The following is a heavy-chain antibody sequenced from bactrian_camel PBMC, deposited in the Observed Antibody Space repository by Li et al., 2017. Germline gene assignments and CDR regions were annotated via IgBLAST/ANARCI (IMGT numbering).Heavy chain of an antibody. V-gene: IGHV3S54*01. CDR3: AAGLVAGICRVGSWKSAAFRY. D-gene: IGHD5*01. Sequence: QVQLVESGGGSVQPGGSLRLSCAASGNLYNLNCLGWFRQAPGMEREQVAAFIYTFHRTTRYADSVKGRFTISRDDAKNTMYLQMNNLQPEDTAMYSCAAGLVAGICRVGSWKSAAFRYWGQGTQVTVSS. J-gene: IGHJ4*01. CDR1: GNLYNLNC. CDR2: IYTFHRTT.